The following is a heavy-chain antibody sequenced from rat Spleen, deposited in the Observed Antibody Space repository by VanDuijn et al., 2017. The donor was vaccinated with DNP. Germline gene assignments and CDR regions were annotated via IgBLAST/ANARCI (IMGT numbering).Heavy chain of an antibody. CDR3: ARGPNYGGYADYFDY. Sequence: EVKLVESGGGLVQPGRSLKLSCAASGFNFNDHWMGWVRQAPGKGLERIGEINKDSRAIKYTPSLKDKFTISRDNAQNTLYLQMNKLGSEDTAIYYCARGPNYGGYADYFDYWGQGVMVTVSS. J-gene: IGHJ2*01. CDR1: GFNFNDHW. V-gene: IGHV4-2*01. D-gene: IGHD1-11*01. CDR2: INKDSRAI.